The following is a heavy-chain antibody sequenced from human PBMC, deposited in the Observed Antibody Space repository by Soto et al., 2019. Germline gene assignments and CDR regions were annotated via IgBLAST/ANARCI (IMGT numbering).Heavy chain of an antibody. D-gene: IGHD1-26*01. V-gene: IGHV3-72*01. CDR3: ARGIVGANYFDY. CDR2: TRNKANSYTT. CDR1: GFTFSDHY. Sequence: GGSLRLSCAASGFTFSDHYMDWVRQAPGKGLEWVGRTRNKANSYTTEYAASVKGRFTISRDDSKNSLYLQMNSLKTEDTAVYYCARGIVGANYFDYWGQGTLVTVSS. J-gene: IGHJ4*02.